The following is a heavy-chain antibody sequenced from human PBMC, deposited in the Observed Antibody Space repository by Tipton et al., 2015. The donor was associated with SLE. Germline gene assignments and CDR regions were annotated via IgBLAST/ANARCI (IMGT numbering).Heavy chain of an antibody. Sequence: TLSLPCAVYGGSFSGYYWGWIRQPPGKGLEWIGSIYYSGSTYYNPSLKSRVTISVDTSKNQFSLKLSSVTAADTAVYYCARASYYYDSSGYYLIDYWGQGTLLAVST. D-gene: IGHD3-22*01. J-gene: IGHJ4*02. CDR2: IYYSGST. CDR1: GGSFSGYY. V-gene: IGHV4-34*01. CDR3: ARASYYYDSSGYYLIDY.